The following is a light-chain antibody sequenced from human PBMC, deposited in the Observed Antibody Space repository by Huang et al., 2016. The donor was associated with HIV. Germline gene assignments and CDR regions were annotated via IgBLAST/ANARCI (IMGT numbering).Light chain of an antibody. CDR2: QAS. CDR3: QQYSGYSGT. J-gene: IGKJ1*01. V-gene: IGKV1-5*03. CDR1: QSIGRW. Sequence: DIQMTQSPSTLSASVGDRVTITCRASQSIGRWLDWYQQKPGKAPNLLIHQASDLEYGVPSSFSGGGSGTEFTLTISSRQPDDFATYYCQQYSGYSGTFGPGTKVEI.